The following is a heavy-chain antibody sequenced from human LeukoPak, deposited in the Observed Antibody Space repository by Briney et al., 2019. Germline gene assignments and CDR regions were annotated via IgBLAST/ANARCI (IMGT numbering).Heavy chain of an antibody. V-gene: IGHV3-21*01. CDR2: ISSSSSYI. CDR1: GFTFSSYS. Sequence: PGGSLRLSCAASGFTFSSYSMNWVRQAPGKGLEWVSSISSSSSYIYYADSVKGRFTISRDNAKNSLYLQMNSLRAEDTAVYYCASLGGKLVPFDYWGQGTLVTVSS. CDR3: ASLGGKLVPFDY. J-gene: IGHJ4*02. D-gene: IGHD6-13*01.